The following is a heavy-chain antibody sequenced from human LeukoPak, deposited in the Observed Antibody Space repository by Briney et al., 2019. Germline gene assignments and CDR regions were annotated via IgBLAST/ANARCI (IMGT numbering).Heavy chain of an antibody. V-gene: IGHV3-7*03. J-gene: IGHJ4*02. D-gene: IGHD2-8*01. CDR2: IKQDGSEK. CDR1: GLTFSSSW. Sequence: GGSLRLSCAASGLTFSSSWMSWVRQAPGKGLEWVANIKQDGSEKYYVDSVKGRFTISRDNAKNSLYLQMNSLRSEDTAVYYCATDLNDQFDYWGQGTLVTVSS. CDR3: ATDLNDQFDY.